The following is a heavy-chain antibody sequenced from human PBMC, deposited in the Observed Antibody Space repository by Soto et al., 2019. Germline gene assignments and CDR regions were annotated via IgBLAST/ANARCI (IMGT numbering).Heavy chain of an antibody. J-gene: IGHJ4*02. CDR1: GLPCSSHA. Sequence: GGSLRLSCAASGLPCSSHAMSWVRQAPGKGLEWVSSISISGGNTYYADSVRGRFTISRDNSKNTLYLHMNSLTAEDTAIYYCANEIRPNDYWGQGTLVTVSS. V-gene: IGHV3-23*01. CDR3: ANEIRPNDY. D-gene: IGHD4-17*01. CDR2: ISISGGNT.